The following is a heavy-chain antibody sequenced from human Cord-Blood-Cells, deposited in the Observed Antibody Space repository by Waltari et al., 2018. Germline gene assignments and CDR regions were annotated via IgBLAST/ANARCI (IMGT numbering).Heavy chain of an antibody. J-gene: IGHJ4*02. V-gene: IGHV3-23*01. CDR3: AKAPLRYFDY. CDR2: ISGSGGST. CDR1: GFPFSRYA. D-gene: IGHD3-9*01. Sequence: EVQLLESGGGLVQPGGSLRLSCADSGFPFSRYAMSWVSQAPGKGLEWVSAISGSGGSTYYADSVKGRFTISRDESKNTLYLQMNSLRAEDTAVYYCAKAPLRYFDYWGQGTLVTVSS.